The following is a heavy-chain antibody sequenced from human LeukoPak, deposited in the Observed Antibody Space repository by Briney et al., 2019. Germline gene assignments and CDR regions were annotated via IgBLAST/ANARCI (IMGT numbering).Heavy chain of an antibody. J-gene: IGHJ4*02. CDR1: GGTFSSDT. V-gene: IGHV1-69*01. CDR3: SRHQEAAAATGYFDY. CDR2: FIPIFATT. Sequence: SLKVSRKDSGGTFSSDTISWVRQAPGQSLGWMGGFIPIFATTHFAQKFRKRVTFTAEELTGTGSMEISSLRYEDTATYFCSRHQEAAAATGYFDYWDQGTLVPVSS. D-gene: IGHD6-13*01.